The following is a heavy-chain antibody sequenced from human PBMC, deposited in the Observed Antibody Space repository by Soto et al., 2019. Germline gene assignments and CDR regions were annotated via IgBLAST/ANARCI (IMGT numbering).Heavy chain of an antibody. CDR1: GGTFSSFA. Sequence: QVLLVQSGAEVKKPGSSVRVSCKTSGGTFSSFAISWVRLAPGQGLEWMGVIVPMFAAPTYVQKFQGRVSITADESTRTAYMELSRVRSDDTAVYDCARDRVMRGNAYYYGMHVWGQGTTVTVSS. J-gene: IGHJ6*02. D-gene: IGHD2-21*01. CDR3: ARDRVMRGNAYYYGMHV. CDR2: IVPMFAAP. V-gene: IGHV1-69*12.